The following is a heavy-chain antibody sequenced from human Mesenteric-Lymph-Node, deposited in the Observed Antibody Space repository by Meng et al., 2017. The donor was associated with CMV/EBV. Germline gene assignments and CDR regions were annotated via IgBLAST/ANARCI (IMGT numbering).Heavy chain of an antibody. V-gene: IGHV1-3*04. CDR3: ARTNNWGFDY. CDR2: INIVEDKT. J-gene: IGHJ4*02. Sequence: QVQLVQSGTEVKEPGASVKVSCQASGYTFSSYAMHWVRQAPGQRLEWMGWINIVEDKTKTSQNFQGRVTLTRDTSANTAYMELSSLRSDDTAVYYCARTNNWGFDYWGQGTLVTVSS. CDR1: GYTFSSYA. D-gene: IGHD3-16*01.